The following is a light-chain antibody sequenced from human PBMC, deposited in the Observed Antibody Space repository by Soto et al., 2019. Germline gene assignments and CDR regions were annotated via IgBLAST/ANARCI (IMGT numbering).Light chain of an antibody. CDR2: GIS. V-gene: IGKV3D-15*01. CDR1: QSVNSN. Sequence: EIVMTQSPATLSVSPGERATLSCRASQSVNSNYLAWYQQKPGQAPRLLIYGISKRATDIPDRFSGSGSGTEFTLTISSLQPDDFATYYCQHYNSYSEAFGQGTKVDIK. CDR3: QHYNSYSEA. J-gene: IGKJ1*01.